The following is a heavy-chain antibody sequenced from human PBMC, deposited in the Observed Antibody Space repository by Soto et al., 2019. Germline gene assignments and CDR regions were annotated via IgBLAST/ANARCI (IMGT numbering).Heavy chain of an antibody. D-gene: IGHD2-2*01. CDR2: IYYTGNT. CDR3: ARHTWGRQRGWFDP. Sequence: SETLSLTCTVSGASISSPTYYWGWIRQPLGKGLEWIASIYYTGNTFYNPSLKSRVTLSVDTSKNQFSLKLSSVTAADTALYYCARHTWGRQRGWFDPWGQGTLVTVSS. J-gene: IGHJ5*02. CDR1: GASISSPTYY. V-gene: IGHV4-39*01.